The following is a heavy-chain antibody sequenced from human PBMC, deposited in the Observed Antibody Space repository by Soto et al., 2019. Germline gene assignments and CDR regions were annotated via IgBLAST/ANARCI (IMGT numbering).Heavy chain of an antibody. CDR1: GFTCTNYL. Sequence: GGSLRLSSAASGFTCTNYLMSWVRPAPGKGLEWVANIKPDGSEKFYVDSLKGRFTMSRDNAKNSLYLQMNGLRADDTAVYYCARGDYYDTSGPFSDAFDIWGQGTMVTVSS. D-gene: IGHD3-22*01. CDR3: ARGDYYDTSGPFSDAFDI. V-gene: IGHV3-7*04. CDR2: IKPDGSEK. J-gene: IGHJ3*02.